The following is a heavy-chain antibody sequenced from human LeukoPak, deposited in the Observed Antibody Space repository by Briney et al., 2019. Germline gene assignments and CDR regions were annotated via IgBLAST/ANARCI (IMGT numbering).Heavy chain of an antibody. J-gene: IGHJ4*02. CDR2: IYTTGST. Sequence: SQTLSLTCSVSGDSISSGSYYWSWIRQPAGKGLEWIGRIYTTGSTNYNPSLKSRVTMSVDTSKNQFSLKLSSVTAADTAVYYCARDHPRRCSGGSCYFDYWGQGTLVTVSS. D-gene: IGHD2-15*01. V-gene: IGHV4-61*02. CDR1: GDSISSGSYY. CDR3: ARDHPRRCSGGSCYFDY.